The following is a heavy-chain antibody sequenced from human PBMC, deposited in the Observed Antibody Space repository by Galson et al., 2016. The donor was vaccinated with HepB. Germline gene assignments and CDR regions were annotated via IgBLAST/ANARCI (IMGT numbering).Heavy chain of an antibody. CDR2: IYYTGST. D-gene: IGHD3-10*01. J-gene: IGHJ2*01. V-gene: IGHV4-59*01. CDR3: ARDRVWYFDL. Sequence: ETLSLTCTVSGDSISDYYWSWIRQPPGKGLEWIGYIYYTGSTNYNPSLKSRVTRSVDTSKNQFSLKLSSVTAADTAVYYCARDRVWYFDLWGRGTLVTVSS. CDR1: GDSISDYY.